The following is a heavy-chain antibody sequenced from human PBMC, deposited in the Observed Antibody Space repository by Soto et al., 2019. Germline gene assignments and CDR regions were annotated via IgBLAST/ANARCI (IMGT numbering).Heavy chain of an antibody. CDR2: IYYSGST. CDR3: ARDRASYRSGWYFDY. Sequence: SETLSLTCTVSGGSISSYYWSWIRQPPGKGLEWIGYIYYSGSTNYNPSLKSRVTISVDTSKNQFSLKLSSVTAADTAVYYCARDRASYRSGWYFDYWGQGTLGTVSS. CDR1: GGSISSYY. V-gene: IGHV4-59*01. J-gene: IGHJ4*02. D-gene: IGHD6-19*01.